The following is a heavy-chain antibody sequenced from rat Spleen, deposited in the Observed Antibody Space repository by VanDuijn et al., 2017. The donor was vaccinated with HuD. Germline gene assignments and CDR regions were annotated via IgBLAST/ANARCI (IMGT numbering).Heavy chain of an antibody. J-gene: IGHJ2*01. V-gene: IGHV1-57*01. Sequence: QVQLQQSGAELTKPGSSVKISCKASGYTFTSYDISWIKQRPGQGLEYIGYINTGSGGTYYKEKFKGKATQTVDKSSSTAFMQLSSLTPEDPAVYVCARVGAGDWGQGVMVTVSS. D-gene: IGHD5-1*01. CDR2: INTGSGGT. CDR3: ARVGAGD. CDR1: GYTFTSYD.